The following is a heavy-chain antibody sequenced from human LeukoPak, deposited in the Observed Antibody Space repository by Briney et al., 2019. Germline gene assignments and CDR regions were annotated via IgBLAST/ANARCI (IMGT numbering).Heavy chain of an antibody. Sequence: PSETLSLTCAVYGGSFSGYYWSWIRQPPGNGLEWIVEINHSGSTNYNPSLKSRVTISVDTSKNQFSLKLSSVTAADTAVYYCARRGCSSTSCYAFDYWGQGTLVTVSS. V-gene: IGHV4-34*01. CDR2: INHSGST. CDR1: GGSFSGYY. J-gene: IGHJ4*02. CDR3: ARRGCSSTSCYAFDY. D-gene: IGHD2-2*01.